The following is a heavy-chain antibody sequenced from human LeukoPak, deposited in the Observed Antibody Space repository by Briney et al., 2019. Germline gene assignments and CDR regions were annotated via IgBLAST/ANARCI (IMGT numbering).Heavy chain of an antibody. V-gene: IGHV3-23*01. CDR1: GFTFSNYA. J-gene: IGHJ4*02. CDR3: AKDARRTSGWYFFDY. CDR2: ISGGGGGT. Sequence: GGSLRLSCAASGFTFSNYAMSWVRQAPGRGLEWVSSISGGGGGTYYADSVKGRFTISRDNSKNTLFLQMNSLRAEDTAVYYCAKDARRTSGWYFFDYWGQGTLVTVSS. D-gene: IGHD6-19*01.